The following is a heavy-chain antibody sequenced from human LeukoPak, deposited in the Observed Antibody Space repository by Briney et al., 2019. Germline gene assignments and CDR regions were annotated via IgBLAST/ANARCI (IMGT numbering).Heavy chain of an antibody. V-gene: IGHV3-21*01. D-gene: IGHD3-10*01. Sequence: PGGSLRLSCAASGFTFSSYSMNWVRQAPGKGLEWVSSISSSSSYIYYADSVKGRFTISRDNAKNSLYLQMNSLRAEDTAVYYCARGCGGFGELLGDYYYYYMDVWGKGTTVTISS. CDR1: GFTFSSYS. CDR2: ISSSSSYI. J-gene: IGHJ6*03. CDR3: ARGCGGFGELLGDYYYYYMDV.